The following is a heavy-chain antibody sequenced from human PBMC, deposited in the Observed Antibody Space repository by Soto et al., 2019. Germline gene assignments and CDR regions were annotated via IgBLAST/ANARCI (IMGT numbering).Heavy chain of an antibody. V-gene: IGHV4-59*08. J-gene: IGHJ4*02. Sequence: SETLSLTCTVSGGSISSYYWSWIRQPPGKGLEWIGYIYYSGSTNYNPSLKSRVTISVDTSKNQFSLKLSSVTAADTAVYYCARKTGKRYYFDYWGQGTLVTVS. CDR1: GGSISSYY. CDR3: ARKTGKRYYFDY. CDR2: IYYSGST.